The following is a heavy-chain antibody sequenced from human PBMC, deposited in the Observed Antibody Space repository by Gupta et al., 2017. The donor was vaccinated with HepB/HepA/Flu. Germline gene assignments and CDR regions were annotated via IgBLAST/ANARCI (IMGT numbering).Heavy chain of an antibody. J-gene: IGHJ4*02. CDR2: INPHSGGT. CDR3: ARSQGYSTYSPFDF. Sequence: QVQLVQSGAEVEKPGASVKVSCKTSGYTFNGHYMHWVRQAPGQGLEWVGWINPHSGGTNYAQKFRGRVTISRDTSIRTAYLELSSLRSDDTAVYYCARSQGYSTYSPFDFWGQGTLVTVSS. V-gene: IGHV1-2*02. D-gene: IGHD4-11*01. CDR1: GYTFNGHY.